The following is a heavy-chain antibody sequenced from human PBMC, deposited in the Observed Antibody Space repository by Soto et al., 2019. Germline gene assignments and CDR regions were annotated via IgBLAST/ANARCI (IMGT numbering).Heavy chain of an antibody. J-gene: IGHJ6*02. Sequence: QMKLVQSGPEVKKPGTSVKVSCKASGFTFTSSAMQWLRQARGQRLEWIGWIVVGSGNTNYAQKFQERVTITRDMSTSTAYMELSSLRSEDTAVYYCAASPLDDYGATPYNYYGTDVWGQGTTVTVSS. D-gene: IGHD4-17*01. CDR2: IVVGSGNT. CDR1: GFTFTSSA. CDR3: AASPLDDYGATPYNYYGTDV. V-gene: IGHV1-58*02.